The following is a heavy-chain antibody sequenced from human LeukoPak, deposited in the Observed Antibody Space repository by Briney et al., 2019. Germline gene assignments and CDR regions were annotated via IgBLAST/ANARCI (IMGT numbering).Heavy chain of an antibody. CDR3: ARDNSGPMDV. CDR1: SYSISSGYY. CDR2: IYHSGST. D-gene: IGHD6-19*01. V-gene: IGHV4-38-2*02. Sequence: SETLSLTCTVSSYSISSGYYWGWIRQPPGKGLEWIGSIYHSGSTYYNPPLKSRVTIPVDTSKNQFSLKLSSVTAADTAVYYCARDNSGPMDVWGKGTTVTISS. J-gene: IGHJ6*03.